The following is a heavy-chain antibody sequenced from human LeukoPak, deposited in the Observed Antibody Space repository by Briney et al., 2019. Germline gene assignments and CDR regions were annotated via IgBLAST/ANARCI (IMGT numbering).Heavy chain of an antibody. V-gene: IGHV1-18*01. J-gene: IGHJ6*03. D-gene: IGHD6-19*01. CDR3: ARIFRHVLTMSSGLRGYMDV. Sequence: ASVKVSCKASGYTFTSYGISWVRQAPGQGLEWMGWISAYNGNTNYAQKLQGRVTMTTDTSTSTAYMELRSLRSDDTAVYYCARIFRHVLTMSSGLRGYMDVWGKGTTVTVSS. CDR2: ISAYNGNT. CDR1: GYTFTSYG.